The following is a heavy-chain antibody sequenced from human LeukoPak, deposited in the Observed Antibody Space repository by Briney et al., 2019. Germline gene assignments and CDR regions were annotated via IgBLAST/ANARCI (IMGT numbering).Heavy chain of an antibody. V-gene: IGHV3-23*01. D-gene: IGHD2-2*01. CDR2: ISGAADSF. Sequence: GGSLRLSCAASGFTFSTYAMTWVRQAPGKGLDWVSSISGAADSFYYADSVKGRFTISRDNSKNTLYLQMDSLGADDTAVYYCAKQGSVFSPKYHDYWGQGTLVTVSS. J-gene: IGHJ4*02. CDR1: GFTFSTYA. CDR3: AKQGSVFSPKYHDY.